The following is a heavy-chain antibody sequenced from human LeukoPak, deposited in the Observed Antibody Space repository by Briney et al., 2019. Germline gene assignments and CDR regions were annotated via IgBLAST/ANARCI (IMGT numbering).Heavy chain of an antibody. CDR1: GFTFSSYW. Sequence: GGSLRLSCAASGFTFSSYWMSWVRQAPGKGLEWVANIKQDGSEKYYVDSLKGRFTISRDNAKNSLYLQMNSPRAEDTAVYYCARDVDYANPRHDYWGQGTLVTVSS. CDR2: IKQDGSEK. D-gene: IGHD4/OR15-4a*01. J-gene: IGHJ4*02. CDR3: ARDVDYANPRHDY. V-gene: IGHV3-7*01.